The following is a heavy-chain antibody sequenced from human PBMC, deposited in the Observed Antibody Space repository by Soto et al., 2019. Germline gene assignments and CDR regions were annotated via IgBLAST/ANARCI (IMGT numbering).Heavy chain of an antibody. Sequence: SETLSLTCTFSGGSISSGDYYLSWIRQPPGKGLEWIGYIYYSGSTYYNPSLKSRVTISVDTSKNQFSLKLSSVTAADTAVYYCARAGYSNYFDYWGQGTLVTVSS. CDR2: IYYSGST. D-gene: IGHD5-18*01. J-gene: IGHJ4*02. V-gene: IGHV4-30-4*01. CDR3: ARAGYSNYFDY. CDR1: GGSISSGDYY.